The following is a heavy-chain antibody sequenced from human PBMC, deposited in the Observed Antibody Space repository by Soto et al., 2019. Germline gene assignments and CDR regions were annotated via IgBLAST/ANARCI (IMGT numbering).Heavy chain of an antibody. V-gene: IGHV3-21*04. Sequence: GGSQRLSCAASGFTFSSYSVNWVRQAPGKGLEWVSSISSSSSYIYYADSVKGRFTISRDNSKNTLYLQMNSLRAEDTAVYYCAKELHTSSGWSQVIYWGQGTLVTVSS. CDR3: AKELHTSSGWSQVIY. CDR1: GFTFSSYS. D-gene: IGHD6-19*01. CDR2: ISSSSSYI. J-gene: IGHJ4*02.